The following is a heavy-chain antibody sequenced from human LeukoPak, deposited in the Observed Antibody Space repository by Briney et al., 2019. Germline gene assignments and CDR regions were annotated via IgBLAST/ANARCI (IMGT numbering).Heavy chain of an antibody. CDR1: GLTFSSYA. J-gene: IGHJ4*02. CDR3: ASSGDSSSWFYFDY. Sequence: GGSLRLSCAASGLTFSSYAMHWVRQAPGKGLEWVTLISHDGSTKYSADSVKGRFTISRDNSKNTLYLQMNGLRVDDTAVYFCASSGDSSSWFYFDYWGQGTLVTVSS. D-gene: IGHD6-13*01. CDR2: ISHDGSTK. V-gene: IGHV3-30*16.